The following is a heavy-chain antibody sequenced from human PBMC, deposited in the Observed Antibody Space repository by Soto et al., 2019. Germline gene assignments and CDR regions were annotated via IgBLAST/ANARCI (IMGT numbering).Heavy chain of an antibody. CDR1: GFTFSNYG. V-gene: IGHV3-30*03. J-gene: IGHJ4*02. Sequence: GGSLRLSCAASGFTFSNYGMHWVRQAPGKGLEWVAVISYDGSNKYYADSVKGRFTISRDNSENTLYLQMNNLRTEDTAVYYCARDWVWFGAHPIDYWGQGTLVTVSS. CDR3: ARDWVWFGAHPIDY. D-gene: IGHD3-10*01. CDR2: ISYDGSNK.